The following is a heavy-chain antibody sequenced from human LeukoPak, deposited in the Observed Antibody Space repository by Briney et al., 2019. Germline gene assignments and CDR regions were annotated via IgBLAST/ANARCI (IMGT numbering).Heavy chain of an antibody. CDR3: AKDPTHYRVWDDYDSTVLSY. CDR2: INWNGGST. D-gene: IGHD3-22*01. V-gene: IGHV3-20*04. Sequence: GGSLSLSCAASGFTFDDYGMSWVRQAPGKGLEWVSGINWNGGSTGYADSVKGRFTISRGNSKNTLYLQMNSLRAADTAVYYCAKDPTHYRVWDDYDSTVLSYWGQGTLVTVSS. CDR1: GFTFDDYG. J-gene: IGHJ4*02.